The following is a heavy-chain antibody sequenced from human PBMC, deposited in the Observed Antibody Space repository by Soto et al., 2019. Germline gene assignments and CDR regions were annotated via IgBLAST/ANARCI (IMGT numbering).Heavy chain of an antibody. CDR1: GGSIRSYC. CDR3: ARLSMITFGGVIAYFDY. V-gene: IGHV4-59*08. J-gene: IGHJ4*02. D-gene: IGHD3-16*02. CDR2: ICNSGTT. Sequence: PSETLSLTCTVSGGSIRSYCWTWIRQPPGEGLEWIGCICNSGTTNYNPSLKSRVAISVDTPKNQFSLQLSSVTAADTAVYYCARLSMITFGGVIAYFDYWGQGTLVTVSS.